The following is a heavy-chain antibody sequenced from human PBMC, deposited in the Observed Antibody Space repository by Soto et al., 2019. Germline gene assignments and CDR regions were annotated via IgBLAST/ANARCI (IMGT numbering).Heavy chain of an antibody. V-gene: IGHV3-23*01. CDR1: GFTFSNYA. CDR2: IRGSAGTP. Sequence: EVPLLESGGGLVQPGGSLRLSCAASGFTFSNYAMNWVHQAPVKGLERGASIRGSAGTPYYAVSVRGRFTISRDNSKNTLSLQLNSLRVEDTDVYYCAKDRDDFDYWGQGALVTVSS. CDR3: AKDRDDFDY. J-gene: IGHJ4*02.